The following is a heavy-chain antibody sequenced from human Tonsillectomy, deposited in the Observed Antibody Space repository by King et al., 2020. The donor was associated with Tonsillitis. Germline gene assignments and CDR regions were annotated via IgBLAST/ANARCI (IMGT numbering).Heavy chain of an antibody. CDR3: SRPGGVYCSSTTCYDYFDY. V-gene: IGHV3-74*02. J-gene: IGHJ4*02. D-gene: IGHD2-2*01. CDR1: GFTFSNYW. CDR2: VNSDESIT. Sequence: QLVQSGGGLVQPGGSLRLSCAASGFTFSNYWMHWVRQAPGKGLVWVSRVNSDESITDYADSVKGRFTISRDNAKKTLYLEMNSLRAEDTAVYYCSRPGGVYCSSTTCYDYFDYWGQGTLVTVSS.